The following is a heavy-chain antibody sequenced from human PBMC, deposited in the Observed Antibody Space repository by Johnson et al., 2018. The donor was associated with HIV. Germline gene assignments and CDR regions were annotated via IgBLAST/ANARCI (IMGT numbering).Heavy chain of an antibody. Sequence: VQLVESGGGLVQPGGSLRLSCAASGFTFSSYDMHWVRQATGKGLEWVSAIGTAGDTYYPGSVKGRFTISRENAKLSLYLQMNSLRAGDTAVYYCARGISQPYYNFWSGYHYPDAFDIWGQGTMVTVSS. D-gene: IGHD3-3*01. CDR3: ARGISQPYYNFWSGYHYPDAFDI. CDR1: GFTFSSYD. J-gene: IGHJ3*02. V-gene: IGHV3-13*01. CDR2: IGTAGDT.